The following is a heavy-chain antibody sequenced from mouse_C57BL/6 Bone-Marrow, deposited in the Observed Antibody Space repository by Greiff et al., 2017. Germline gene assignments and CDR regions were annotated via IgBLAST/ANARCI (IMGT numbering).Heavy chain of an antibody. J-gene: IGHJ4*01. CDR2: IYPGSGST. Sequence: QVQLQQPGAELVKPGASVKMSCKASGYTFTSYWITWVKQRPGQGLEWIGDIYPGSGSTNYNEKFKSKATLTVDTSSSTAYMQLSSLTSEDSAVYYCARGGNYDYYSMDYWCRGTSVTVSS. D-gene: IGHD2-1*01. CDR3: ARGGNYDYYSMDY. V-gene: IGHV1-55*01. CDR1: GYTFTSYW.